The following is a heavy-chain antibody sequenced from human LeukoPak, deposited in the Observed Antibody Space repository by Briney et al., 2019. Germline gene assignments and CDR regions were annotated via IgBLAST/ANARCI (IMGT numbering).Heavy chain of an antibody. CDR3: ARPTTVTKRGDAFDI. CDR2: ISSSSSCI. V-gene: IGHV3-21*01. CDR1: GFTFSNAW. J-gene: IGHJ3*02. Sequence: GGSLRLSCAASGFTFSNAWMSWVRQAPGKGLEWVSSISSSSSCIYYADSVKGRFTISRDNAKNSLYLQMNSLRAEDTAVYYCARPTTVTKRGDAFDIWGQGTMVTVSS. D-gene: IGHD4-11*01.